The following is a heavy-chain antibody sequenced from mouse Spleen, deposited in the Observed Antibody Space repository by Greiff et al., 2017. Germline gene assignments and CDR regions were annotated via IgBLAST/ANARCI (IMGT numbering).Heavy chain of an antibody. V-gene: IGHV1-80*01. J-gene: IGHJ3*01. CDR1: GYAFSSYW. CDR3: ATTGEVTRAWFAY. CDR2: IYPGDGDT. Sequence: QVQLQQSGAELVRPGSSVKISCKASGYAFSSYWMNWVKQRPGQGLEWIGQIYPGDGDTNYNGKFKGKATLTADKSSSTAYMQLSSLTSEDSAVYYCATTGEVTRAWFAYWGQGTLVTVSA. D-gene: IGHD2-13*01.